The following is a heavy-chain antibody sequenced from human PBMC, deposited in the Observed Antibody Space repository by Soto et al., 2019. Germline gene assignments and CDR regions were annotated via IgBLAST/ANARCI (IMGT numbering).Heavy chain of an antibody. J-gene: IGHJ4*02. CDR3: ARDKITGLFDY. V-gene: IGHV3-30-3*01. CDR2: ISYDGNNK. CDR1: GFTFSSYA. D-gene: IGHD2-8*02. Sequence: GSLRLSCAASGFTFSSYAMHWVRQAPGKGLEWVAVISYDGNNKYYTDSVKGRFTISRDNSKDTLYLQMNSLRAEDTAVYYCARDKITGLFDYCGQGTLVTVSS.